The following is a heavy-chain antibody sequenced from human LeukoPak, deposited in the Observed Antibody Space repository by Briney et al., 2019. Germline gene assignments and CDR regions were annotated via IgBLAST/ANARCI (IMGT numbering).Heavy chain of an antibody. V-gene: IGHV1-69*01. CDR3: ARSAGYSSGDYYFDY. CDR2: IIPIFGTA. J-gene: IGHJ4*02. Sequence: RQAPGQGLEWMGGIIPIFGTANYAQKFQGRVTITADESTSTAYMELSSLRSEDTAVYYCARSAGYSSGDYYFDYWGQGTLVTVSS. D-gene: IGHD6-19*01.